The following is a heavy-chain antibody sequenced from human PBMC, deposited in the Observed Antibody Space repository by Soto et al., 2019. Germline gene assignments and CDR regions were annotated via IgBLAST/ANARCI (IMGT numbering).Heavy chain of an antibody. CDR1: GFTFSSYA. Sequence: EVQLLESGGGLVQPGGSLSLSCAASGFTFSSYAMNWVRQAPGKGLEWVSVISGGGGNTYYADSVEGRFTISRDNSKNTLYLQMGSLRAEDTAIYYCAKGGAVRGLKGGNLDYWGQGTLVTVSS. J-gene: IGHJ4*02. CDR2: ISGGGGNT. D-gene: IGHD3-10*01. V-gene: IGHV3-23*01. CDR3: AKGGAVRGLKGGNLDY.